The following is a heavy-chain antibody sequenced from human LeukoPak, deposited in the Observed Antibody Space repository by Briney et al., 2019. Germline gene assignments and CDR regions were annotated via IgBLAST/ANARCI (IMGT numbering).Heavy chain of an antibody. D-gene: IGHD3-22*01. J-gene: IGHJ4*02. V-gene: IGHV4-39*01. Sequence: PSETLSLTCTVSGGSISSSSYYWGWIRQPPGKGLEWIGSIYYSGSTYYNPSLKSRVTISVDTSKNQFSLKLSSVTAADTAVYYCVRVTAYDGSGYYKYYFDYWGQGTLVTVSS. CDR2: IYYSGST. CDR1: GGSISSSSYY. CDR3: VRVTAYDGSGYYKYYFDY.